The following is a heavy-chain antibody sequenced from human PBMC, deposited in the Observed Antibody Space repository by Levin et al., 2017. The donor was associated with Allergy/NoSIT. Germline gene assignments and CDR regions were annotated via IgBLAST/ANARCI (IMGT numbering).Heavy chain of an antibody. Sequence: PSETLSLTCAVYGGSFSGYYWSWIRQPPGKGLEWIGEINHSGSTNYNPSLKSRVTISVDTSKNQFSLKLSSVTAADTAVYYCARGGRDGYNPGGGWGQGTLVTVSA. D-gene: IGHD5-24*01. CDR2: INHSGST. CDR3: ARGGRDGYNPGGG. J-gene: IGHJ4*02. CDR1: GGSFSGYY. V-gene: IGHV4-34*01.